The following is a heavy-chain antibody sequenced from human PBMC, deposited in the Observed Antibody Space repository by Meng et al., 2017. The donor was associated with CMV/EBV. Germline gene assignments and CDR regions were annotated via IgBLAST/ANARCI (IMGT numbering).Heavy chain of an antibody. D-gene: IGHD6-13*01. CDR2: INPNSGGT. J-gene: IGHJ4*02. V-gene: IGHV1-2*02. Sequence: CKASGYTFTGYYIHWVRQAPGQGLERMGWINPNSGGTNYAQKFQGRVTMTRDTSISTAYMELSRLRSDDTAVYYCARDSRAAAGTDYWGQGTLVTVSS. CDR3: ARDSRAAAGTDY. CDR1: GYTFTGYY.